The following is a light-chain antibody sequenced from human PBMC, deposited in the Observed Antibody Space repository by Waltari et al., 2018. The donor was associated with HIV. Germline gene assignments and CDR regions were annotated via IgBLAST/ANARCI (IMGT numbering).Light chain of an antibody. CDR2: ENN. CDR3: ATWDNSLRAM. CDR1: HSNIGNNF. J-gene: IGLJ3*02. V-gene: IGLV1-51*01. Sequence: QSVLTQPPSVSAAPGQKVTISCSGSHSNIGNNFVSWYQHLPGTAPKLLIYENNRPPSRIPDRFSASKTGTSATLGITGRQTGDEAIYYCATWDNSLRAMFGGGTKLTVL.